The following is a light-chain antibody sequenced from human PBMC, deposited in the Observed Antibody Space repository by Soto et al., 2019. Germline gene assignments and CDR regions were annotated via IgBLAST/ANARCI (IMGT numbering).Light chain of an antibody. J-gene: IGLJ3*02. CDR3: VLYMGSGIWV. CDR2: STN. V-gene: IGLV8-61*01. Sequence: QAVVTQVPSFSVSPGTTVTLTCGLSSGSVSASNYPSWYQQTPGQAPRTLIYSTNTRSSGVPDRFSASILGNKAALTITGAQADDECDYYCVLYMGSGIWVFGGGTKLTVL. CDR1: SGSVSASNY.